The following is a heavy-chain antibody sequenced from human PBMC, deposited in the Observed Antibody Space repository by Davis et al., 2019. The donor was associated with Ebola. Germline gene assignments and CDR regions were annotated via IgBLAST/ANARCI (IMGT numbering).Heavy chain of an antibody. CDR2: IYFCGST. CDR3: ASISYSYYFDY. J-gene: IGHJ4*02. V-gene: IGHV4-39*01. CDR1: GGSITNCGYY. D-gene: IGHD3-16*01. Sequence: SETLSLTCAVSGGSITNCGYYWGWIRQPPGKGLEWIGNIYFCGSTYFNPSFQSRVTISVDTSKNQLSLSLNSVTAADTAVYYCASISYSYYFDYWGQGTLVTVSS.